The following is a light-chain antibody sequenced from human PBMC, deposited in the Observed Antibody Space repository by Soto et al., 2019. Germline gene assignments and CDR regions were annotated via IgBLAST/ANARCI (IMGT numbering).Light chain of an antibody. CDR3: QQRSNWLIT. CDR1: QGIDSS. Sequence: ILLTQSPSSLSASVGDRVTITCRASQGIDSSFAWYQQKPGKAPKLLIYAASSLQSGVPSRFSGSGSGTDFTLTISSLQPEDFAVYYCQQRSNWLITFGQGTRLEIK. V-gene: IGKV1-9*01. CDR2: AAS. J-gene: IGKJ5*01.